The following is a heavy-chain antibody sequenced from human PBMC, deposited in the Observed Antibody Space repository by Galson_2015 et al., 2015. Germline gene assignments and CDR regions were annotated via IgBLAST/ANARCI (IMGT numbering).Heavy chain of an antibody. J-gene: IGHJ4*02. CDR3: ARELGGTYYFDY. CDR2: INPSGAAT. V-gene: IGHV1-46*04. D-gene: IGHD3-10*01. Sequence: SVKFSCKASGYTFTNYFIQWGRQAPGQGLEWVGAINPSGAATFYAQKLQGRVTMTRDTPTSTVYVELSSLGSEDTAVYYCARELGGTYYFDYWGRGTLVTVSS. CDR1: GYTFTNYF.